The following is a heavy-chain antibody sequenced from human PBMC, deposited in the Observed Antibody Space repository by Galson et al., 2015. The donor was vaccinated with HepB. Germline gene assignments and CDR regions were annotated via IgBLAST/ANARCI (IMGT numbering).Heavy chain of an antibody. V-gene: IGHV3-53*01. CDR3: AREDGSGSYYASS. Sequence: LRLSCAASGFTVSSNYMSWVRQAPGKGLEWVSVIYSGGSTYYADSVKGRFTISRDNSKNTLYLQMNSLRAEDTAVYYCAREDGSGSYYASSWGQGTLVTVSS. CDR2: IYSGGST. CDR1: GFTVSSNY. D-gene: IGHD3-10*01. J-gene: IGHJ5*02.